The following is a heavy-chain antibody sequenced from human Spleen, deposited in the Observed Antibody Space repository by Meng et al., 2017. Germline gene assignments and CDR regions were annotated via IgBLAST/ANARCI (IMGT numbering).Heavy chain of an antibody. D-gene: IGHD4-17*01. CDR3: AGGPITVTHDFDY. CDR1: GGALNGYY. V-gene: IGHV4-34*02. J-gene: IGHJ4*02. CDR2: LKYRRET. Sequence: RPPGGAVLFEPSRTLSRACALDGGALNGYYGGWIRQPPGNGLKWIGQLKYRRETNYTPSLERRVTISVDTSKNHFSLNLGSVTAADTAIYYCAGGPITVTHDFDYWGQGTLVTVSS.